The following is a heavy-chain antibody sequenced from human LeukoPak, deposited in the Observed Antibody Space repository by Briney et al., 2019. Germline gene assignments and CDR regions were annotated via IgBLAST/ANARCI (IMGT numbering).Heavy chain of an antibody. V-gene: IGHV3-15*01. D-gene: IGHD1-26*01. Sequence: GGSLRLSCTASGFKFSDAWMTWVRQAPGKGLEWLGRIKRGGSTDYAVPVNNRFTISRDDSKNTIYLQINGLKTEDAAVYYCKWERTVYYSLDVWGQGTTVTVSS. CDR3: KWERTVYYSLDV. J-gene: IGHJ6*02. CDR2: IKRGGST. CDR1: GFKFSDAW.